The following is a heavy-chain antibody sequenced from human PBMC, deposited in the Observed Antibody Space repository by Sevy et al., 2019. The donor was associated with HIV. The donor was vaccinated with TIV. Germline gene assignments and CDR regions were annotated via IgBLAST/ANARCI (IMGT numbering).Heavy chain of an antibody. V-gene: IGHV3-23*01. CDR3: AKGDTSTRYYYYGMDV. CDR1: GFTFSSYA. Sequence: GGSLRLSCAASGFTFSSYAMSWVRQAPGKGLEWVSIISGSGGSTYYTDSVKGRFTISRDNSKNTLHLQMNSLRAEDTAVYYCAKGDTSTRYYYYGMDVWGQGTAVTVSS. D-gene: IGHD2-2*01. CDR2: ISGSGGST. J-gene: IGHJ6*02.